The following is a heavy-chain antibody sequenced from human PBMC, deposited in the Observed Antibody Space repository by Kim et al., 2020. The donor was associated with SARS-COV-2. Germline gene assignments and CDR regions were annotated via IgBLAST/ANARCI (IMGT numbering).Heavy chain of an antibody. D-gene: IGHD1-26*01. V-gene: IGHV4-31*03. CDR2: IYYSGST. J-gene: IGHJ3*02. CDR1: GGSISSGGYY. Sequence: SETLSLTCTVSGGSISSGGYYWSWIRQHPGKGLEWIGYIYYSGSTYYNPSLKSRVTISVDTSKNQFSLKLSSVTAADTAVYYCARAVPSHKWEPGIKTVTRYDAFDIWGQGTMVTVSS. CDR3: ARAVPSHKWEPGIKTVTRYDAFDI.